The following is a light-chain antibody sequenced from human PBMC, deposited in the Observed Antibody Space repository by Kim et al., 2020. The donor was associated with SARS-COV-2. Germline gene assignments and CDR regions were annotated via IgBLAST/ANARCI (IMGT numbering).Light chain of an antibody. V-gene: IGLV2-14*03. CDR1: SSNIGSYNY. CDR3: SSFTTRSTLV. Sequence: GQSISISCTGTSSNIGSYNYVSWHQQHPGKAPKLMIYDVNKRPSGISSRSSGSKSGSTASLTISGLQAEDEADYYCSSFTTRSTLVFGGGTQLTVL. J-gene: IGLJ3*02. CDR2: DVN.